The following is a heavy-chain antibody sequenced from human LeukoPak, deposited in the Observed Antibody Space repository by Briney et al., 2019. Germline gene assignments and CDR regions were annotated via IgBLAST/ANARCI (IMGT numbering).Heavy chain of an antibody. J-gene: IGHJ4*02. Sequence: KPSGTLSLTCAVSGGSISSSNWWSWVRPPPGKGLEWIGEIYHSGSTNYNPSLKSRVTISVDKPKNQFSLKLSSVTAADTAVYYCASVDTTMVTFDYWGQGTLVTVSS. CDR3: ASVDTTMVTFDY. CDR2: IYHSGST. V-gene: IGHV4-4*02. CDR1: GGSISSSNW. D-gene: IGHD5-18*01.